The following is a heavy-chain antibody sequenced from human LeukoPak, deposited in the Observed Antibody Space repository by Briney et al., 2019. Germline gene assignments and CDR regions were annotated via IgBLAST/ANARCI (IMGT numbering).Heavy chain of an antibody. CDR2: INHSGST. CDR3: ARVNSHTGIAAQSYFDY. Sequence: SETLSLTCAVYGGSFSGYYWSWIRQPPGKGLEWIGEINHSGSTNYNPSLKSRVTISVDTSKNQFSLKLSSVTAADTAVYYCARVNSHTGIAAQSYFDYWGQGTLVTVSS. CDR1: GGSFSGYY. D-gene: IGHD6-6*01. V-gene: IGHV4-34*01. J-gene: IGHJ4*02.